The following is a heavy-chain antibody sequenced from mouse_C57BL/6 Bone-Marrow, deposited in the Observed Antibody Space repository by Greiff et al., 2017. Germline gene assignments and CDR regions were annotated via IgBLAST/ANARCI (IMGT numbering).Heavy chain of an antibody. Sequence: EVMLVESGGDLVKPGGSLKLSCAASGFTFSSYGMSWVRQTPDKRLEWVATISSGGSYTYYPHSVKGRFTISRDNAKNTLYLQMSSLKSEDTAMYYCANYYGSSHWYFDVWGTGTTVTVSS. CDR2: ISSGGSYT. CDR1: GFTFSSYG. J-gene: IGHJ1*03. CDR3: ANYYGSSHWYFDV. V-gene: IGHV5-6*02. D-gene: IGHD1-1*01.